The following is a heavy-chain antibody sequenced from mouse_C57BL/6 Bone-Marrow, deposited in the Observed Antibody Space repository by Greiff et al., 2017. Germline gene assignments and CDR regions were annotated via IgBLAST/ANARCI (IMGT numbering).Heavy chain of an antibody. CDR2: IYPRSGNT. CDR1: GYTFTSYG. D-gene: IGHD1-1*01. J-gene: IGHJ4*01. CDR3: ARRYYGSSYAMDY. Sequence: QVQLQQSGAELARSGASVKLSCKASGYTFTSYGISWVKQRTGQGLEWIGEIYPRSGNTYYNEKFKGKATLTADKSSSTAYMELRSLTSEDSAVYFCARRYYGSSYAMDYWGQGTSVTVSS. V-gene: IGHV1-81*01.